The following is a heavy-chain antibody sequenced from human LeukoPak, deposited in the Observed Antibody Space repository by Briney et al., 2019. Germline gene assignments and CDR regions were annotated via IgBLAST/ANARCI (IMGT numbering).Heavy chain of an antibody. V-gene: IGHV4-39*07. Sequence: SETLSLTCTVSGGSISSSSYYWGWIRQPPGKGLEWIGSIYYSGSTYYNPSLKSRVTISVDTSKNQFSLKLSSVTAADTAVYYCARPSGYDPHDAFDTWGQGTMVTVSS. CDR3: ARPSGYDPHDAFDT. CDR1: GGSISSSSYY. D-gene: IGHD5-12*01. J-gene: IGHJ3*02. CDR2: IYYSGST.